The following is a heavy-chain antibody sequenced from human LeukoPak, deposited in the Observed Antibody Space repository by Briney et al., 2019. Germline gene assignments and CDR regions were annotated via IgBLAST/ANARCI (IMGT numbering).Heavy chain of an antibody. J-gene: IGHJ4*02. CDR1: GYTFIAYF. Sequence: ASVKVSCKASGYTFIAYFMHWVRQAPGQGLEWMGWINPNSGGTYYSHNFQGRVTMTRDTSITTAYLDLSSLRSDDTAVYYCARAGYSDFFDYWGQGTLVTVSS. CDR3: ARAGYSDFFDY. V-gene: IGHV1-2*02. D-gene: IGHD1-1*01. CDR2: INPNSGGT.